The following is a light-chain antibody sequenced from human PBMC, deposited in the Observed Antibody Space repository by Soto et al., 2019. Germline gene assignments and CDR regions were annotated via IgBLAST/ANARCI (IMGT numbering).Light chain of an antibody. Sequence: DIQMTQSPSTLSASVEDRVTLTCRASQSISSLLAWYQQKPGKAPKILIFMASNLESGVPSRFSGTGSGTEFTLTISSLQPDDFATYFCQQYNTYPHTFGQGTKLEIK. J-gene: IGKJ2*01. CDR2: MAS. CDR1: QSISSL. CDR3: QQYNTYPHT. V-gene: IGKV1-5*03.